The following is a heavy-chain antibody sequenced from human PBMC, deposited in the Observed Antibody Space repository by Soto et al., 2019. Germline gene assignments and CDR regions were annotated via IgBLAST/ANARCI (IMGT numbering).Heavy chain of an antibody. V-gene: IGHV1-3*01. D-gene: IGHD3-22*01. CDR3: AREADYYDSSGYYDY. Sequence: QVRLVQSGAEVKKPGASVKLSCKASGYTFTSYAMHWVRQAPGQRLEWMGWINAGNGNTKYSQKFQGRVTITRDTSASTAYMELSSLRSEDTAVYYCAREADYYDSSGYYDYWGQGTLVTVSS. CDR1: GYTFTSYA. CDR2: INAGNGNT. J-gene: IGHJ4*02.